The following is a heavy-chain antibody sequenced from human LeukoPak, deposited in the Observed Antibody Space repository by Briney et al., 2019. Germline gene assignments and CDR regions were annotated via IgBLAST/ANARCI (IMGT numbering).Heavy chain of an antibody. CDR3: AELGITMIGGV. D-gene: IGHD3-10*02. V-gene: IGHV3-30*02. Sequence: SGGSLRLSCAASGFAFSSYWMSWVRQAPGKGLEWVAFIRLDENTKYYADSVKGRFTISRDNAKNSLYLQMNSLRAEDTAVYYCAELGITMIGGVWGKGTTVTISS. CDR1: GFAFSSYW. J-gene: IGHJ6*04. CDR2: IRLDENTK.